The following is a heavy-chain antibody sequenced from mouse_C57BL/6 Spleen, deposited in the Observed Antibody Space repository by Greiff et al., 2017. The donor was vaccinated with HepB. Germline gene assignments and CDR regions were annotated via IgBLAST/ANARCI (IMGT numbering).Heavy chain of an antibody. Sequence: QVQLKQPGAELVKPGASVKMSCKASGYTFTSYWITWVKQRPGQGLEWIGDIYPGSGSTNYNEKFKSKATLTVDTSSSTAYMQLSSLTSEDSAVYYCARIITTVVATNWYFDVWGTGTTVTVSS. CDR1: GYTFTSYW. CDR2: IYPGSGST. D-gene: IGHD1-1*01. V-gene: IGHV1-55*01. J-gene: IGHJ1*03. CDR3: ARIITTVVATNWYFDV.